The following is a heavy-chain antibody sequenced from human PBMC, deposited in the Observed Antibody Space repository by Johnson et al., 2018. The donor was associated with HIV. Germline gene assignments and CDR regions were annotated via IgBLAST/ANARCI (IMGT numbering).Heavy chain of an antibody. CDR1: GFTVSSNY. J-gene: IGHJ3*02. CDR2: IYRDGNT. CDR3: ARLYDSSGYGAFDI. V-gene: IGHV3-66*02. Sequence: VQVVESGGGLVQPGGSLRLSCEASGFTVSSNYMGWVRQAPGKGLEWVSVIYRDGNTNYADSVKGRFTISRDNSKNTLYLQMNSLRADDTAVYYCARLYDSSGYGAFDIWGQGTMVTVSS. D-gene: IGHD3-22*01.